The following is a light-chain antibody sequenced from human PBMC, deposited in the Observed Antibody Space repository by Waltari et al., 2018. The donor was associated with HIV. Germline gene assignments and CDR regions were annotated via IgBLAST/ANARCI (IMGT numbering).Light chain of an antibody. CDR2: WSS. CDR1: QSVLYSSKNKKY. CDR3: QQYYTTPWT. Sequence: DIVMTQSPDSLAVSLGERATINCKSSQSVLYSSKNKKYLAWYQHKSGQPPRLLINWSSSRESGVPDRFSGSGSGTDFTLTISSLQAEDVAVYYCQQYYTTPWTFGQGTKVEIK. J-gene: IGKJ1*01. V-gene: IGKV4-1*01.